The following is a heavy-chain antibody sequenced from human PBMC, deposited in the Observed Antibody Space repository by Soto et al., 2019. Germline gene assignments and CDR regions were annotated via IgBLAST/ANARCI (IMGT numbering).Heavy chain of an antibody. CDR3: ARQKIVGAAADAYYYYGMDV. V-gene: IGHV4-39*01. J-gene: IGHJ6*04. CDR2: IYYSGST. Sequence: SETLSLTCTVSGGSISSSSYYWGWIRQPPGKGLEWIGSIYYSGSTYYNPSLKSRVTISVDTSKNQFSLKLSSVTAADTAVYYCARQKIVGAAADAYYYYGMDVWGKGTTDTVSS. D-gene: IGHD6-13*01. CDR1: GGSISSSSYY.